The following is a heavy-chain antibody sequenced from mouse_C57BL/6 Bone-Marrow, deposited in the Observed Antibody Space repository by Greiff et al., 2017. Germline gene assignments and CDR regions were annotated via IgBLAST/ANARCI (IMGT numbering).Heavy chain of an antibody. Sequence: VQLQQSEAEQMKPGASVKLSCKATGYTFTGYWIEWVKQRPGHGLEWIGEILPGSGSTNYNEKFKGKATFTADTSSTTAYMQLSSLTTEDSASYYCAMGKYLLWLRRRRYYFDYWGQGTTLRVAA. CDR3: AMGKYLLWLRRRRYYFDY. D-gene: IGHD2-2*01. CDR1: GYTFTGYW. V-gene: IGHV1-9*01. CDR2: ILPGSGST. J-gene: IGHJ2*01.